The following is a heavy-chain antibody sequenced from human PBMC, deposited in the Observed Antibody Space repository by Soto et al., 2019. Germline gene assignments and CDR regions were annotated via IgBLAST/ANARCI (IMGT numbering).Heavy chain of an antibody. CDR3: ARDLDCSSTTCYPNRFDP. Sequence: SVKVSCKASGGTFSSYTISWVRQAPGQGLEWMGRIIPILGIANYAQKFQGRVTITADKSTSTAYMELSSLRSEDTAVYYCARDLDCSSTTCYPNRFDPRGQGTLVTVSS. J-gene: IGHJ5*02. CDR1: GGTFSSYT. V-gene: IGHV1-69*04. D-gene: IGHD2-2*01. CDR2: IIPILGIA.